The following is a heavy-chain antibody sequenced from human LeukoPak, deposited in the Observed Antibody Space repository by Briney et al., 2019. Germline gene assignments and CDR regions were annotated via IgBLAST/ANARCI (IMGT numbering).Heavy chain of an antibody. V-gene: IGHV4-59*01. CDR2: IYYSGST. D-gene: IGHD1-26*01. Sequence: SETLSLTCTVSGGSISSYYWSWIRQPPGKGLEWIAYIYYSGSTNYNPSLKSRVTISVDTSKNQFSLKLSSVTAADTAVYYCARVDMVGASEFDYWGQGTLVTVSS. CDR1: GGSISSYY. CDR3: ARVDMVGASEFDY. J-gene: IGHJ4*02.